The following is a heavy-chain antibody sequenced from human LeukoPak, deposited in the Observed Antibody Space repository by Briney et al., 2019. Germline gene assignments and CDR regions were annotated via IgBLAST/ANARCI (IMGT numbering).Heavy chain of an antibody. CDR3: AKDSAFYYIDV. CDR2: ISSGGGST. D-gene: IGHD3-10*01. J-gene: IGHJ6*03. CDR1: GCTFSSYG. V-gene: IGHV3-23*01. Sequence: GGSLRFSCAASGCTFSSYGMSWVRQAPGKALEWVSGISSGGGSTHYADSVKGRFTISRDNSKNTLYLQMNSLKGDDTAVYYCAKDSAFYYIDVWGKGTTVIISS.